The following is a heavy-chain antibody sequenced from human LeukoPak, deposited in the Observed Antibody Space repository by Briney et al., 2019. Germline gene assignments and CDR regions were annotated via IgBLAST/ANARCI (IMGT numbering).Heavy chain of an antibody. CDR2: ISGSGGST. Sequence: GGTLRLSCAASGFTFSSYGMSWVRQAPGKGLEWVSAISGSGGSTYYADSVKGRFTISRDNSKNTLYLQMNSLRAEDTAVYYCATVVDTAMPPLVWGKGTTVTISS. CDR1: GFTFSSYG. J-gene: IGHJ6*04. CDR3: ATVVDTAMPPLV. V-gene: IGHV3-23*01. D-gene: IGHD5-18*01.